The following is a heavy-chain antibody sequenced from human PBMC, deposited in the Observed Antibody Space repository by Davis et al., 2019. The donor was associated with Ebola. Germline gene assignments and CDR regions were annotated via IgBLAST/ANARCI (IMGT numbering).Heavy chain of an antibody. D-gene: IGHD6-19*01. J-gene: IGHJ2*01. CDR2: INHSGST. V-gene: IGHV4-34*01. CDR3: ARGWQWLVRRSQHARYFDL. CDR1: GFTFSSYA. Sequence: PGGSLRLSCAASGFTFSSYAMSWIRQPPGKGLEWIGEINHSGSTNYNPSLKSRVTISVDTSKNQFSLKLSSVTAADTAVYYCARGWQWLVRRSQHARYFDLWGRGTLVTVSS.